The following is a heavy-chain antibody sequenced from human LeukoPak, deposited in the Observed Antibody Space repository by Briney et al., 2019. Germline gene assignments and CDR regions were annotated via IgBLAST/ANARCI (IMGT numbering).Heavy chain of an antibody. Sequence: GGSLRLSCVVSGFTFSSYWMSWVRQAPGKGLEWVANIKRDGGEKYYVDSVKGRFTISRDNAKKSLYLQMNSLRAEDTAVYYCAREGHSGDYFDYWGQGTLVTVSS. V-gene: IGHV3-7*05. CDR1: GFTFSSYW. CDR3: AREGHSGDYFDY. D-gene: IGHD2-21*01. J-gene: IGHJ4*02. CDR2: IKRDGGEK.